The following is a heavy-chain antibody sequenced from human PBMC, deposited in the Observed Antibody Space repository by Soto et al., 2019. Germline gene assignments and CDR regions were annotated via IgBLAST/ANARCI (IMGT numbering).Heavy chain of an antibody. V-gene: IGHV1-18*01. CDR1: GYTFTNSG. J-gene: IGHJ6*02. CDR2: ISTDNGNT. CDR3: ARDQGITTFGVYSMYYYGMDV. Sequence: QVQLVQSGAEVKKPGASVKVSCKASGYTFTNSGISWVRQAPGQGLEWMGWISTDNGNTNYAQHLQGRVSMTTDTSKSTAYMDLRSLRSDDTAVYYCARDQGITTFGVYSMYYYGMDVWGQVTTVTVSS. D-gene: IGHD3-3*01.